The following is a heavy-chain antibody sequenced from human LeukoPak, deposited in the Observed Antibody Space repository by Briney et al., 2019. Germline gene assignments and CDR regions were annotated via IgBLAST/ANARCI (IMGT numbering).Heavy chain of an antibody. D-gene: IGHD2-2*01. CDR2: INPRGGST. J-gene: IGHJ4*02. CDR3: ARANCSSISCPPDY. Sequence: ASVKVSCKASGYTFISYYMHWVRQAPGQGLEWMGIINPRGGSTSYHQKFQGRVTMTRDTSTSTVYMELSSMRSEDTAVYYCARANCSSISCPPDYWGQRTLVTVSS. CDR1: GYTFISYY. V-gene: IGHV1-46*01.